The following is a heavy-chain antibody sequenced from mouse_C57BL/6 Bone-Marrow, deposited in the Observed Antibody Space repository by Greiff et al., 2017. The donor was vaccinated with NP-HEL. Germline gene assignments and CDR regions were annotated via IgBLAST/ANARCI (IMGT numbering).Heavy chain of an antibody. J-gene: IGHJ4*01. CDR3: ARGGAYYSKGYAMDY. D-gene: IGHD2-5*01. Sequence: EVKLMESEGGLVQPGSSMKLSCTASGFTFSDYYMAWVRQVPEKGLEWVANINYDGSSTYYLDSLKSRFIISRDNAKNILYLQMSSLKSEDTATYYCARGGAYYSKGYAMDYWGQGTSVTVSS. CDR2: INYDGSST. V-gene: IGHV5-16*01. CDR1: GFTFSDYY.